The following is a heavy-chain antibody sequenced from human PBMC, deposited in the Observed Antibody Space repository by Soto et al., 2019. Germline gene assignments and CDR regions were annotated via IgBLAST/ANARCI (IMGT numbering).Heavy chain of an antibody. D-gene: IGHD6-13*01. CDR2: INAGNGNT. CDR1: GYTFTSYA. J-gene: IGHJ6*02. V-gene: IGHV1-3*01. Sequence: EASVKVSCKASGYTFTSYAMHWVRQAPGQRLEWMGWINAGNGNTKYSQKFQGRVTITRDTSASTAYMELSSLRSEDTAVYYCARDLRGSSWYHYYYGMDVWGQGTTVTVSS. CDR3: ARDLRGSSWYHYYYGMDV.